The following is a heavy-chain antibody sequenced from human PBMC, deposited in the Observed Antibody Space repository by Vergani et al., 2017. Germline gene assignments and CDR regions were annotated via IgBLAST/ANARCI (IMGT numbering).Heavy chain of an antibody. CDR2: IYTSGRT. J-gene: IGHJ6*03. D-gene: IGHD2-15*01. V-gene: IGHV4-61*02. CDR3: ARELPANYYYFYMDV. Sequence: QVQLQESGPGLVNPSQTLSLTCTVSGASISSGSYYWSWIRQPAGKTLEWIGRIYTSGRTIYKPSLESRVTLSLDTSKSQFSLKVSSVTAADTAVYFCARELPANYYYFYMDVWGKGTSVTVSS. CDR1: GASISSGSYY.